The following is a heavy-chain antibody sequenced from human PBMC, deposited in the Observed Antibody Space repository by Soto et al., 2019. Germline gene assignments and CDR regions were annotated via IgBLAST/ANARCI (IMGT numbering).Heavy chain of an antibody. V-gene: IGHV4-39*01. Sequence: SETLSLTCTVSGGSISSSSYYWGWIRQPPGKGLEWIGSTYYSGSTYYNPSLKSRVTISVDTSKNQFSLKLSSVTAADTAVYYCAEGNGGYDFSVGYYYYMDVWGKGTTVTVSS. J-gene: IGHJ6*03. CDR3: AEGNGGYDFSVGYYYYMDV. D-gene: IGHD5-12*01. CDR2: TYYSGST. CDR1: GGSISSSSYY.